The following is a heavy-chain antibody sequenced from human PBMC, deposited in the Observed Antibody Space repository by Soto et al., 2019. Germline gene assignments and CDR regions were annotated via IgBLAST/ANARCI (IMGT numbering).Heavy chain of an antibody. J-gene: IGHJ4*02. CDR2: ISYDGSNK. CDR1: GFTFSSYA. Sequence: PGWSLRLSCAASGFTFSSYAMHWVRQAPGKGLEWVAVISYDGSNKYYADSVKGRFTISRDNSKNTLYLQMNSLRAEDTAVYYCARDDPPDYNFDYSGQGTMVTVSS. CDR3: ARDDPPDYNFDY. D-gene: IGHD4-4*01. V-gene: IGHV3-30-3*01.